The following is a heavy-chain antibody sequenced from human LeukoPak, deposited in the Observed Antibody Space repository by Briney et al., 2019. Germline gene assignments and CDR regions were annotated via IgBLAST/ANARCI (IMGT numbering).Heavy chain of an antibody. D-gene: IGHD3-9*01. Sequence: GKSLRLSCAASGFSFSSYGMHWVRQAPGKGLEWVAVIWFDGTNKYYADSVKGRFTITRDNSKNTLYLQMNSLRVEDTAVYYCARAMYFDWSITDYWGQGTLVTVSS. CDR2: IWFDGTNK. CDR3: ARAMYFDWSITDY. V-gene: IGHV3-33*01. J-gene: IGHJ4*02. CDR1: GFSFSSYG.